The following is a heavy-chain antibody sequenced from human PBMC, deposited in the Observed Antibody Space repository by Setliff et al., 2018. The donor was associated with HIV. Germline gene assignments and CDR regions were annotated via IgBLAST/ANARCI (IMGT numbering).Heavy chain of an antibody. CDR1: GYTFTSYA. CDR3: ARDSRYGSGSYYTANSFDY. Sequence: GASVKVSCKASGYTFTSYAIHWVRQAPGQRPEWMGWINAGNGNTRYSHKLQGRVTITRDTSASTAHMELSSLRSEDTAVYYCARDSRYGSGSYYTANSFDYWGQGTLVTVSS. V-gene: IGHV1-3*01. CDR2: INAGNGNT. J-gene: IGHJ4*02. D-gene: IGHD3-10*01.